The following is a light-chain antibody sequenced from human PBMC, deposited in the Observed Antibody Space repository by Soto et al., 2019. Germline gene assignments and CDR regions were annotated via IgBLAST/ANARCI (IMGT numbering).Light chain of an antibody. CDR2: GAS. J-gene: IGKJ2*01. CDR1: QSVNNF. Sequence: EILLAQSPATLSLSAGERATLSCRASQSVNNFLAWYQQKPGQAPRLLFYGASTRATDIPARFSGTGSGTEFTLTISSLQSEDFAVYYCQHYNNWPYTFGQGTKVDIK. V-gene: IGKV3-15*01. CDR3: QHYNNWPYT.